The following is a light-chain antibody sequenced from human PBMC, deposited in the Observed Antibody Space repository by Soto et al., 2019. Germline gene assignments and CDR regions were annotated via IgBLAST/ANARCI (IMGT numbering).Light chain of an antibody. V-gene: IGKV3-20*01. CDR1: QSISSSY. CDR2: GAS. J-gene: IGKJ1*01. CDR3: QQYDTSPPWT. Sequence: EIVLTQSPGTLSLSPGERATLSCRASQSISSSYLAWYQQKPRQAPRLLIYGASSRATGIPDRCSGSGSGTDFTLTISRLETEDCAVYYCQQYDTSPPWTFGQGTKVEIK.